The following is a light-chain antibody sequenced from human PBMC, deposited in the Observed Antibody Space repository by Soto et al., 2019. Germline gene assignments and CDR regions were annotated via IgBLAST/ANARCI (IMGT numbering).Light chain of an antibody. J-gene: IGKJ1*01. CDR2: GVS. Sequence: EIVLTESPATLSLSPGERATLSCRASQSVSSSYLAWYQQKPGQAPRLLIYGVSSRATGIPDRFSGSGSGTDFTLTISSLDPEDFAVYYCQQYGTSPPTFGQGTKVDIK. V-gene: IGKV3-20*01. CDR3: QQYGTSPPT. CDR1: QSVSSSY.